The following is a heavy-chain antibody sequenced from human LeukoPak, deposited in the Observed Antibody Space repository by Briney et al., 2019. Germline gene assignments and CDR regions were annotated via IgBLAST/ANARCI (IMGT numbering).Heavy chain of an antibody. Sequence: SQTLSLICTVCGGSISSGGYYWRWVRQHRGKGLEWIEYIYYSGSTYYNPSLNSRVTISVDTSKNQFSLKLSSVTAADTAVYYCARGLHSSSPTIIDYWGQGTLVTVSS. V-gene: IGHV4-31*03. CDR1: GGSISSGGYY. J-gene: IGHJ4*02. CDR2: IYYSGST. CDR3: ARGLHSSSPTIIDY. D-gene: IGHD3-22*01.